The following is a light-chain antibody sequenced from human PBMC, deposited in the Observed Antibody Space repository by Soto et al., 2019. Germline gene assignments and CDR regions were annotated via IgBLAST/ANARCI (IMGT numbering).Light chain of an antibody. Sequence: QSVLTQPPSVSAAPGQKVTISCSGSTSNIGNTYVSWYQKVPGTAPKLLIYDNNKRPSGIPDRFSGSKSGTSATLGITGLQTGDEADYYCGTWDSSLSAGVFGGGTKVTVL. CDR2: DNN. CDR3: GTWDSSLSAGV. V-gene: IGLV1-51*01. CDR1: TSNIGNTY. J-gene: IGLJ3*02.